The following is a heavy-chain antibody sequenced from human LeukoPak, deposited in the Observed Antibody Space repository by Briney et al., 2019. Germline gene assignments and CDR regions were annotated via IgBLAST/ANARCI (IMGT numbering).Heavy chain of an antibody. J-gene: IGHJ4*02. D-gene: IGHD2-15*01. CDR1: GFTFSSYG. CDR3: AKGPHAATLVY. CDR2: ISYDGSNK. Sequence: GGSLRLSCAASGFTFSSYGMLWVRQAPGKGLEWVAVISYDGSNKYYADSVKGRFTISRDNSKNTLYLQMNSLRAEDTAVYYCAKGPHAATLVYWGQGTLVTVSS. V-gene: IGHV3-30*18.